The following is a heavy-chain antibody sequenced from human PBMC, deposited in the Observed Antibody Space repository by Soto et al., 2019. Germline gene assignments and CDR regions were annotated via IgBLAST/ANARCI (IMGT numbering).Heavy chain of an antibody. D-gene: IGHD6-13*01. J-gene: IGHJ5*02. CDR2: IYYSGST. Sequence: SETLSLTCTVSGGSISSSSYYWGWIRQPPGKGLEWIGSIYYSGSTYYNPSLKSRVTISVDTSKNQFSLKLSSVTAADTAVYNCASPKIALYNWFDPWGQGTLVTVSS. CDR3: ASPKIALYNWFDP. V-gene: IGHV4-39*01. CDR1: GGSISSSSYY.